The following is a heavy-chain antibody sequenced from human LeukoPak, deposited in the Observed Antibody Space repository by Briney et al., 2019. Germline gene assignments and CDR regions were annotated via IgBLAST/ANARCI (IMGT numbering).Heavy chain of an antibody. J-gene: IGHJ4*02. CDR2: IHYSGST. Sequence: PSETLSPTCSVSGGSISSYYWSWIRQPPEKGLEWIGYIHYSGSTSYNPSLKSRVTMSVDTSKNQFSLKVSSVTAADTAVYYCARGGGSWYADYWGQGILVTVSS. V-gene: IGHV4-59*01. D-gene: IGHD6-13*01. CDR3: ARGGGSWYADY. CDR1: GGSISSYY.